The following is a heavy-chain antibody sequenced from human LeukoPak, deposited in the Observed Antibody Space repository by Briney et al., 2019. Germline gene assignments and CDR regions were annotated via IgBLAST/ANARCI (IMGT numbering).Heavy chain of an antibody. J-gene: IGHJ4*02. V-gene: IGHV1-69*06. CDR1: GGTFSSYA. D-gene: IGHD6-13*01. CDR3: ARGGYSGSQFDY. CDR2: IIPIFGTA. Sequence: SVKVSCKASGGTFSSYAISWVRQAPGQGLEWXXGIIPIFGTANYAQKFQGRVTITADKSTSTAYMELSSLRSEDTAVYYCARGGYSGSQFDYWGQGTLVTVSS.